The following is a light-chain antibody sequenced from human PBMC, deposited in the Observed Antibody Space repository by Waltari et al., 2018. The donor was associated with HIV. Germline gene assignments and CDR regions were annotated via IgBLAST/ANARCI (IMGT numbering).Light chain of an antibody. CDR2: AAS. J-gene: IGKJ3*01. Sequence: DIKLTQSPSSLFASIVDRVTMTCRASQIITSCLNWYRQTPGKAPELLIYAASVLQSGVPSRFSASGSGTDYTLTISSVQPEDFATYFCQQTYSPPLTFGPGTKVDVK. CDR3: QQTYSPPLT. CDR1: QIITSC. V-gene: IGKV1-39*01.